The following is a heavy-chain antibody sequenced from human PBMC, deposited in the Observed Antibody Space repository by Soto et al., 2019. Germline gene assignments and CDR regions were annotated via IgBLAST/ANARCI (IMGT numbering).Heavy chain of an antibody. D-gene: IGHD2-2*01. J-gene: IGHJ4*02. CDR1: GGSISSGDYY. CDR3: ASRYCSSTSCPDLDY. V-gene: IGHV4-30-4*01. Sequence: SETLSLTCTVSGGSISSGDYYWSWIRQPPGKGLEWIGYIYYSGSTYYNPSLKSRVTISVDTSKNQFSLKLSSVTAADTAVYYCASRYCSSTSCPDLDYWGQGTLVTVSS. CDR2: IYYSGST.